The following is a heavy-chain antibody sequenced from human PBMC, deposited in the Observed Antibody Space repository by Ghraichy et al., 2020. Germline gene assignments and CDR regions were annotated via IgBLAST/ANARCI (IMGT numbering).Heavy chain of an antibody. V-gene: IGHV4-34*01. CDR1: GGSFSGYY. CDR3: ARGFIPRAAFDI. Sequence: SETLSLTCAVYGGSFSGYYWSWIRQPPGKGLEWIGEINHSGSTNYNPSLKSRVTISVDTSKNQFSLKLSSVTAADTAVYYCARGFIPRAAFDIWGQGTMVTVSS. J-gene: IGHJ3*02. CDR2: INHSGST.